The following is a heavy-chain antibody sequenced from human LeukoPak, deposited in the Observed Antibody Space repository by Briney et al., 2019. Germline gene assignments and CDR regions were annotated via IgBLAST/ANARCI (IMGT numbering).Heavy chain of an antibody. J-gene: IGHJ4*02. CDR1: GFTFSSYW. D-gene: IGHD2-2*02. CDR3: ARDFFFDIVVVPAAIAGVDY. Sequence: PGGPLRLSCAASGFTFSSYWMSWVRQAPGKGLEWVANIKQDGSEKYYVDSVKGRFTISRDNAKNSLYLQMNSLRAEDTAVYYCARDFFFDIVVVPAAIAGVDYWGQGTLVTVSS. CDR2: IKQDGSEK. V-gene: IGHV3-7*01.